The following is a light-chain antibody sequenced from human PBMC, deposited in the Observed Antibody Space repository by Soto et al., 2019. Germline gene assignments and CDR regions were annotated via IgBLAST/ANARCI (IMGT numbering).Light chain of an antibody. CDR2: EVS. CDR3: SSYTTRGTPV. CDR1: SSDVGGYNY. Sequence: QSALTQPASVSGSPGQSITISCTGTSSDVGGYNYLSWYQQNPGKAPKVMIYEVSNRPSGVSTRFSGSKSGNTASLTISGLQAEDEAEYYCSSYTTRGTPVFGGGTKVTVL. V-gene: IGLV2-14*01. J-gene: IGLJ3*02.